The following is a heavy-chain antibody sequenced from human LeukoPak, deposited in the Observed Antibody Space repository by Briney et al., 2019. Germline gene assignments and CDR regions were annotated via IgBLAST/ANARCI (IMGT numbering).Heavy chain of an antibody. CDR2: VGISSGNT. CDR1: GFTFSDYS. V-gene: IGHV3-48*01. Sequence: GGSLKLSCAASGFTFSDYSMNWVRQAPGKGLEWISYVGISSGNTKYADSVKGRFTISGDKAKNSLYLQMNSLRVEDTAVYYCARDTKYAFDNWGQGTLVTVSS. J-gene: IGHJ4*02. D-gene: IGHD2-2*01. CDR3: ARDTKYAFDN.